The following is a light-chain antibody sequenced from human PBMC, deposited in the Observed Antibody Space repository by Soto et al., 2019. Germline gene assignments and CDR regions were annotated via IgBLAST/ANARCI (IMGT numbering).Light chain of an antibody. Sequence: DIVMTQXXXSXXVXPXEAAAISCRSSQSLLHSNGYNYLDWYLQKPGQSPQLLIYLGSNRASGVPDRFSGSGSGTDFTLKISRVEAEDVGVYYCMQPLQSWTFGQGTKVDIK. CDR3: MQPLQSWT. CDR1: QSLLHSNGYNY. V-gene: IGKV2-28*01. CDR2: LGS. J-gene: IGKJ1*01.